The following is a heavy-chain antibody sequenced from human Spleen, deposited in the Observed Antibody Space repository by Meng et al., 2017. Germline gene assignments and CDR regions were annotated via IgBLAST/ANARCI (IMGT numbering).Heavy chain of an antibody. Sequence: GSLRLSCSVSGGSIRSYYWSWVRQPPGKGLEWIGRIYDSGSTHYNSSLKSRVTISVDTFNTQFSLKLRSVTVADTAVYYCARLRLSHFFDYWGQGALVTVSS. J-gene: IGHJ4*02. CDR2: IYDSGST. D-gene: IGHD3-16*01. CDR3: ARLRLSHFFDY. V-gene: IGHV4-59*01. CDR1: GGSIRSYY.